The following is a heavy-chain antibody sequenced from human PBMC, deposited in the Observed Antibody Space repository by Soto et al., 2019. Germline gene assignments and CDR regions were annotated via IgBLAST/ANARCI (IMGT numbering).Heavy chain of an antibody. Sequence: ASVKVSCKASGYTFTGYYMHWVRQAPGQGLEWMGWINPNSGGTNYAQKFQGWVTMTRDTSISTAYMELSRLRSDDTAVYYCASMGWLQDNYFDYWGQGTLVTVSS. J-gene: IGHJ4*02. CDR1: GYTFTGYY. CDR3: ASMGWLQDNYFDY. CDR2: INPNSGGT. D-gene: IGHD5-12*01. V-gene: IGHV1-2*04.